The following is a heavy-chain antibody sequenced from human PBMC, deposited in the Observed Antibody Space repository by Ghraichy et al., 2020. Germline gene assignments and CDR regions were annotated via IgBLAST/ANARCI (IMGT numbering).Heavy chain of an antibody. CDR3: AASLVDFYYYGINV. Sequence: GSLRLSCAASGFTFGDYHMSWIRQAPGKGLEWVAYINIGGDTTYYADSVKGRFTISRDNAKNSLHLQMNTVRADDTAVYYCAASLVDFYYYGINVWGQGTTVTVSS. J-gene: IGHJ6*02. CDR1: GFTFGDYH. D-gene: IGHD1-26*01. V-gene: IGHV3-11*01. CDR2: INIGGDTT.